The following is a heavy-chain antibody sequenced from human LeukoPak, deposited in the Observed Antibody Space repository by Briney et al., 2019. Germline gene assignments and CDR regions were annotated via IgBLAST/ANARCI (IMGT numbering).Heavy chain of an antibody. Sequence: SETLSLTCAVSGGSISSSNWWSWVRQPPGKGLEWIGEINHSGSTNYNPSLKSRVTISVDTSRNQFSLKLSSVTAADTAVYYCARHGRHTIFGVVPTGGFDYWGQGTLVTVSS. V-gene: IGHV4-4*02. CDR3: ARHGRHTIFGVVPTGGFDY. J-gene: IGHJ4*02. D-gene: IGHD3-3*01. CDR2: INHSGST. CDR1: GGSISSSNW.